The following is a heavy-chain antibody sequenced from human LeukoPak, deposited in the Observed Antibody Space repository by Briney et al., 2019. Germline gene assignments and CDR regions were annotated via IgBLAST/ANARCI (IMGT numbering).Heavy chain of an antibody. V-gene: IGHV3-30*02. D-gene: IGHD3-10*01. CDR1: GFTFSSYG. J-gene: IGHJ6*03. Sequence: PGGSLRLSCAASGFTFSSYGMHWVRQAPGKGLFWVAFIRCDGSIKYYADSVKGRFTISRDNSKNTLYLQMNSLRAEDTAVYYCAKDGLGGFGDYMDVWGKGTTVTISS. CDR3: AKDGLGGFGDYMDV. CDR2: IRCDGSIK.